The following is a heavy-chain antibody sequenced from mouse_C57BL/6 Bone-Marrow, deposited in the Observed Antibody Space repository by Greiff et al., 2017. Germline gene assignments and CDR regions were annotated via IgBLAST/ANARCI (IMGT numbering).Heavy chain of an antibody. V-gene: IGHV1-74*01. J-gene: IGHJ2*01. D-gene: IGHD1-1*01. CDR3: AKQDDSGSSPYYFDY. CDR1: GYTFTSYW. CDR2: IHPSDSDT. Sequence: QVQLQQPGAELVKPGASVKVSCKASGYTFTSYWMHWVKQRPGQGLEWIGRIHPSDSDTNYNQKFKGKATLTVDKSSSTAYMQLRSLTSEDSAVYYCAKQDDSGSSPYYFDYWGQGTTLTVSS.